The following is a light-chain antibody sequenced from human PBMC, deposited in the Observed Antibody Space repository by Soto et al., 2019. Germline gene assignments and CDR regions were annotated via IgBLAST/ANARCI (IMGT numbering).Light chain of an antibody. V-gene: IGKV1-12*01. Sequence: DIQMTQSPSSVSASVGDRVTITCRASQNIDNWLAWYQHKPGKAPHLLIYSASTLQSGVPSRFSGSGSGTHSSLTISSLQPEDFATYYCQQSNSFPITFGQGTRLEI. CDR2: SAS. CDR3: QQSNSFPIT. CDR1: QNIDNW. J-gene: IGKJ5*01.